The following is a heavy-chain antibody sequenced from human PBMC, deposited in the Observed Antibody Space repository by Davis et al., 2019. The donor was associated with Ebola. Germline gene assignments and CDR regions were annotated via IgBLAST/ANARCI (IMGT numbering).Heavy chain of an antibody. Sequence: GESLKISCAASGFTFSSYAMSWVRQAPGKGLERVSAISGSGGSTYYADSVKGRFTISRDNSKNTLYLQMNSLRAEDTAVYYCAKDLTLWFGELDYWGQGTLVTVSS. V-gene: IGHV3-23*01. CDR2: ISGSGGST. CDR3: AKDLTLWFGELDY. CDR1: GFTFSSYA. J-gene: IGHJ4*02. D-gene: IGHD3-10*01.